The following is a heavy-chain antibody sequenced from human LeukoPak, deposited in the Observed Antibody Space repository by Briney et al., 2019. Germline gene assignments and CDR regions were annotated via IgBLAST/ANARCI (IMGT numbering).Heavy chain of an antibody. J-gene: IGHJ4*02. CDR2: IGTAGDT. V-gene: IGHV3-13*03. D-gene: IGHD6-13*01. CDR1: GFTFSSYD. CDR3: AKVLTSAGTPY. Sequence: GGSLRLSCAACGFTFSSYDMHWVRQTTGKGLEWVSAIGTAGDTYYPGSVKGQFTISRDNYKNTLFLQMNSLRAEDTAVYYCAKVLTSAGTPYWGQGTLVTVSS.